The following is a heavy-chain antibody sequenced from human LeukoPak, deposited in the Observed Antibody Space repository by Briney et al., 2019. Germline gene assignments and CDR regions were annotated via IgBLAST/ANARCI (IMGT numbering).Heavy chain of an antibody. V-gene: IGHV3-7*01. D-gene: IGHD3-22*01. CDR1: GFTFSSYW. Sequence: GGSLRLSCAASGFTFSSYWMSWVRQAPGKGLEWVANIKQDGSEKYYVDSVKGRFTISRDNAKNSLYLQMNSLRAEDTAVYYCARDYGVISSHFDYWGQGTLVTVSS. CDR3: ARDYGVISSHFDY. J-gene: IGHJ4*02. CDR2: IKQDGSEK.